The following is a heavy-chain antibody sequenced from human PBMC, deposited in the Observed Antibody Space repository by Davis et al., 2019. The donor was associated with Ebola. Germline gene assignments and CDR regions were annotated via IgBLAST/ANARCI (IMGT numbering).Heavy chain of an antibody. CDR2: LHSGHKI. V-gene: IGHV3-53*01. Sequence: GESLKISCAVSGFSVATKYIIWVRQAPGKGLEWVSMLHSGHKIHYADSVKDRFTISRDDSKNTVFLQMTGLKVEDTAVYYCMSYDDWGQGTLVTVSS. CDR3: MSYDD. CDR1: GFSVATKY. J-gene: IGHJ4*02.